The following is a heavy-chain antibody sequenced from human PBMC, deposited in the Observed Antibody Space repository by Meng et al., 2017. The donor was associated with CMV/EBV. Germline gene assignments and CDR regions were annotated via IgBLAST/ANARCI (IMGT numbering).Heavy chain of an antibody. V-gene: IGHV3-48*03. J-gene: IGHJ6*02. CDR3: ARDGTIAAAGHSYYYYGMDV. CDR1: GFTFSSYE. D-gene: IGHD6-13*01. Sequence: GESLKISCAASGFTFSSYEMNWVRQAPGKGLEWVSYISSSGSTIYYADSVKGRFTISRDNAKNSLYLQMNSLRAEDTAVYYCARDGTIAAAGHSYYYYGMDVWGQGTTVTVSS. CDR2: ISSSGSTI.